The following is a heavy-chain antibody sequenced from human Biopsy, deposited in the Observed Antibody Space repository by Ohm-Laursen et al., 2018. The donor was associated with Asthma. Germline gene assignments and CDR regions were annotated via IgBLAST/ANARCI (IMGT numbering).Heavy chain of an antibody. CDR2: ISVYNGNT. D-gene: IGHD3-10*01. Sequence: GASVKVSCKPSGYTFNSAGITWVRQAPGQGLEWMGWISVYNGNTKVAQKLQDRVTMITDTSTSTGYMELRSLRSEDTAVYFCARAVDYSHYYGIDVWGQGTTVTVS. CDR1: GYTFNSAG. J-gene: IGHJ6*02. V-gene: IGHV1-18*01. CDR3: ARAVDYSHYYGIDV.